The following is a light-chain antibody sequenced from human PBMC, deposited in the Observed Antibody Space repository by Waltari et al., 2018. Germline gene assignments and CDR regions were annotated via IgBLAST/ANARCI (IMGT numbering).Light chain of an antibody. Sequence: DIQMTQSPSSLSASLGDKVTITCRASQSISNWLDWVQQKPGKAPKLLISKASTLQSGVPSRFSGSGSGTEFTLTISSLQPEDFATYYCLQYDSSPWTFGQGTKVEIE. V-gene: IGKV1-12*01. J-gene: IGKJ1*01. CDR1: QSISNW. CDR3: LQYDSSPWT. CDR2: KAS.